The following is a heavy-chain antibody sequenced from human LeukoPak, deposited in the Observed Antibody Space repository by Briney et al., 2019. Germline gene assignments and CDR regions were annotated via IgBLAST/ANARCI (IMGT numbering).Heavy chain of an antibody. J-gene: IGHJ4*02. CDR3: ARVGSLSSGSYYLDY. Sequence: SETLSLTCTVSGGSIGSYYWSWIRQPPGKGLEWIGYIYYSGSTNYNPSLKSRVTISVDMSKNQFSLKLNFVTAADTAVYYCARVGSLSSGSYYLDYWGQGTLVTVSS. V-gene: IGHV4-59*01. D-gene: IGHD6-19*01. CDR2: IYYSGST. CDR1: GGSIGSYY.